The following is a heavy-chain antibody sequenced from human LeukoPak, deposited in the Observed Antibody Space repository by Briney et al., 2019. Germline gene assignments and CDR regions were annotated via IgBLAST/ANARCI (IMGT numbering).Heavy chain of an antibody. Sequence: GGSLRLSCAVSGFTFSNYWMHWVRQAPGQGLVWVSRINSYGSITSYADSVKGRFTISRDNAKNTLYLQMNSLRAEDTAVYYCASGIAAVGWDFDYWGQGTLVTVSS. CDR2: INSYGSIT. CDR3: ASGIAAVGWDFDY. V-gene: IGHV3-74*01. CDR1: GFTFSNYW. D-gene: IGHD6-13*01. J-gene: IGHJ4*02.